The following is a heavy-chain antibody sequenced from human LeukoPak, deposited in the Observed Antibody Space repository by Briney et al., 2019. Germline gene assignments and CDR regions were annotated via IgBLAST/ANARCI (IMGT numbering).Heavy chain of an antibody. Sequence: SETLSLTCAVYGGSFSGYYWSWIRQPPGKGLEWIGEINHSGSTNYNPSLMSRVTISVDTSKNQFSLKLSSVTAADTAVYYCARGRGYCSGGSCHGGRNWFDPWGQGTLVTVSS. J-gene: IGHJ5*02. V-gene: IGHV4-34*01. CDR2: INHSGST. D-gene: IGHD2-15*01. CDR3: ARGRGYCSGGSCHGGRNWFDP. CDR1: GGSFSGYY.